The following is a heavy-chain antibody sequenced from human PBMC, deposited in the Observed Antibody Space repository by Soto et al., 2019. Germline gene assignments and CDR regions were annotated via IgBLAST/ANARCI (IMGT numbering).Heavy chain of an antibody. CDR2: IWYDGSNK. V-gene: IGHV3-33*01. CDR3: ARDGVYVWGSYDY. CDR1: GFTFSSYG. J-gene: IGHJ4*01. D-gene: IGHD3-16*01. Sequence: QVQLVESGGGVVQPGRSLRLSCAASGFTFSSYGMHWVRQAPGKGLEWVAVIWYDGSNKYYADSVKGRFTISRDNSKNPLYLQMNSLRAEDTAVYYCARDGVYVWGSYDYWGQGTLVTVSS.